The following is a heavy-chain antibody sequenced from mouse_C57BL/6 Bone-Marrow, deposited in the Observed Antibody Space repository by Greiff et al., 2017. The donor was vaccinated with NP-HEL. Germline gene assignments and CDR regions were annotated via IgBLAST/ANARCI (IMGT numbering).Heavy chain of an antibody. Sequence: EVQLVESGAELVRPGASVKLSCTASGFNIKDDYMHWVKQRPEQGLEWIGWIDPENGDTEYASKFQGKATITADTSSNTAYLQLSSLTSEDTAVYYCTTLSYYSNYWFAYWGQGTLVTVSA. D-gene: IGHD2-5*01. CDR2: IDPENGDT. V-gene: IGHV14-4*01. CDR3: TTLSYYSNYWFAY. J-gene: IGHJ3*01. CDR1: GFNIKDDY.